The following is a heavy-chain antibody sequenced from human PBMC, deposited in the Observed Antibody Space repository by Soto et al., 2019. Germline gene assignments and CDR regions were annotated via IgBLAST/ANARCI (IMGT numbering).Heavy chain of an antibody. D-gene: IGHD1-26*01. CDR2: SIPIFGTA. Sequence: QVQLVQSGAEVKKPGSSVKVSCKASGGTFSSYAISWVRQAPGQGLEWMGGSIPIFGTADYAQKFQGRVTITADESTSTAYMELSSLRSADTAVYYCARHPVSGSYAYYYGMDVWGQGTTVTVSS. J-gene: IGHJ6*02. CDR1: GGTFSSYA. CDR3: ARHPVSGSYAYYYGMDV. V-gene: IGHV1-69*12.